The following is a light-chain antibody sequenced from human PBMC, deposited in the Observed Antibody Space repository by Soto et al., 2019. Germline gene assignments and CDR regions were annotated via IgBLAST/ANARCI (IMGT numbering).Light chain of an antibody. Sequence: EIVLTQSPGTLSLSPGERATLSCRASESISSTFLAWYQQKPGQAPRLLIYGASSRATGIPDRFSGGGSGTDFTLASRRLEPEDFAVYFCQQYVSSHVTFGAGTTVDVK. V-gene: IGKV3-20*01. CDR1: ESISSTF. CDR2: GAS. J-gene: IGKJ3*01. CDR3: QQYVSSHVT.